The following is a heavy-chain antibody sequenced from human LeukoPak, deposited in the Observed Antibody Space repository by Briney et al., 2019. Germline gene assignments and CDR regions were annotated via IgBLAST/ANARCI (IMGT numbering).Heavy chain of an antibody. J-gene: IGHJ6*02. CDR3: ARVLSSSWYLYYYYGMDV. V-gene: IGHV4-34*01. Sequence: SETLSLTCAVYGGSFSGYYWSWIRQPPGKGLEWIGEINHSGSTNYNPSLKSRVTISVDTSKNQFSLKLSSVTAADTAVYYCARVLSSSWYLYYYYGMDVWGQGTTVTVSS. CDR1: GGSFSGYY. CDR2: INHSGST. D-gene: IGHD6-13*01.